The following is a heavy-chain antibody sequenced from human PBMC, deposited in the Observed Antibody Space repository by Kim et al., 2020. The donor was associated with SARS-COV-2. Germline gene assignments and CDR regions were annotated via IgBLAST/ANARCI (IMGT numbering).Heavy chain of an antibody. CDR2: T. Sequence: TSYTTSVKGRFTISRDNSKNTLYLQMNSLRAEDTALYYCAKGGQVAAPAEWGQGTLVTVSS. CDR3: AKGGQVAAPAE. D-gene: IGHD1-26*01. J-gene: IGHJ4*02. V-gene: IGHV3-23*01.